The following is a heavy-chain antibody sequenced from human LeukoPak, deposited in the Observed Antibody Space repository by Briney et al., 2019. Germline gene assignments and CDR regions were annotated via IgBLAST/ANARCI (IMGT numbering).Heavy chain of an antibody. J-gene: IGHJ4*02. CDR2: IYYSGST. CDR1: GGSISSGDYY. CDR3: ARGGAYDFWSGYPTTSPFDY. V-gene: IGHV4-30-4*08. D-gene: IGHD3-3*01. Sequence: PSETLSLTCTVSGGSISSGDYYWSWIRQPPGKGLEWIGYIYYSGSTYYNPSLKSRVTISVDTSKNQFSLKLSSVTAADTAVYYCARGGAYDFWSGYPTTSPFDYWGQGTLVTVSS.